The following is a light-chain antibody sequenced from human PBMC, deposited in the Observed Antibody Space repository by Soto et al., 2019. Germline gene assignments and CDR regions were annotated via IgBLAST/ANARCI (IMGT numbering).Light chain of an antibody. V-gene: IGKV3-15*01. J-gene: IGKJ1*01. Sequence: IVMTQSPATLSVSPWERATLSCRASQSVSTSLVWYQQKPGQAPRLLIYGASTRATGVPARFSGSGSGTEITLTISRQHSEYSADYYCQQYNHWWTFGQGTKVDIK. CDR1: QSVSTS. CDR3: QQYNHWWT. CDR2: GAS.